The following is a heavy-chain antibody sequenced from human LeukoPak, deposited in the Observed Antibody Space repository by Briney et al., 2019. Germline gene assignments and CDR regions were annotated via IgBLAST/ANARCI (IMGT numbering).Heavy chain of an antibody. Sequence: PGGSLRLSCAASGFTFSSYAMSWVRRAPGKGLEWVSAISGSGGSTYYADSVKGRFTISRDNSKNTLYLQMNSLRAEDAAVYYCAKVAEDIVLVPAAIPHFDCWGQGTLVTVSS. CDR1: GFTFSSYA. CDR3: AKVAEDIVLVPAAIPHFDC. D-gene: IGHD2-2*02. J-gene: IGHJ4*02. CDR2: ISGSGGST. V-gene: IGHV3-23*01.